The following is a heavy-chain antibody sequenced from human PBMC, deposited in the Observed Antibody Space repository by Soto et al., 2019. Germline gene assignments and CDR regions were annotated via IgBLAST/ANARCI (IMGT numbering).Heavy chain of an antibody. CDR1: GFTFSSYA. V-gene: IGHV3-23*01. Sequence: EVQLLESGGGLVQPGGSLRLSCAASGFTFSSYAMNWVRQAPGKGLEWVSVISGSGGSTYYADSVKGRFTISRDNSKNTLNMKMNSLRAEDTAVYYCARRSSGWYFDYWGQGTLVTVSS. CDR2: ISGSGGST. CDR3: ARRSSGWYFDY. J-gene: IGHJ4*02. D-gene: IGHD6-19*01.